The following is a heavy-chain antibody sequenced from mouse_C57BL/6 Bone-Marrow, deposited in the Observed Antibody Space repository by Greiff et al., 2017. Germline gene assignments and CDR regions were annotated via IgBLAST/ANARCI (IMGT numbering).Heavy chain of an antibody. Sequence: EVQGVESGGDLVKPGGSLKLSCAASGFTFSSYGMSWVRQTPDKRLEWVATISSGGSYTYYPDSVKGRFTISRDNAKNTLYLQMSSLKSEDTAMYYCARDYCGSSYRTWCAYWGQGTLVTVSA. CDR3: ARDYCGSSYRTWCAY. CDR2: ISSGGSYT. D-gene: IGHD1-1*01. J-gene: IGHJ3*01. CDR1: GFTFSSYG. V-gene: IGHV5-6*01.